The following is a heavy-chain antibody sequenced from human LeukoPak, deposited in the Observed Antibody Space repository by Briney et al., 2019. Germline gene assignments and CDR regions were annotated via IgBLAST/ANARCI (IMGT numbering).Heavy chain of an antibody. Sequence: SETLSLTCTVSGGSISSYYWSWIWQPPGKGLEWIGYIYYSGSTNYNPSLKSRVTISVDTSKNQFSLKLSSVTAADTAVYYCARQRGYGSGSWAFDIWGQGTMVTVSS. CDR1: GGSISSYY. CDR2: IYYSGST. D-gene: IGHD3-10*01. J-gene: IGHJ3*02. CDR3: ARQRGYGSGSWAFDI. V-gene: IGHV4-59*08.